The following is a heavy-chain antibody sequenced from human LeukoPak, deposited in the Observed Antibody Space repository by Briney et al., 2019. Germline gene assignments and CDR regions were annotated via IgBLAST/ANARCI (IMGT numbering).Heavy chain of an antibody. D-gene: IGHD1-1*01. CDR3: AMYDSFFDY. J-gene: IGHJ4*02. CDR1: GGSVTSTNW. Sequence: KPSETLSLTCGVSGGSVTSTNWWTWVRQPPGKGLEWIGYIHYSGSTNYNPSLKSRVTISLDTSKKQFFLRLSSVTAADTAVYYCAMYDSFFDYCGQGTLVTVSS. V-gene: IGHV4-59*08. CDR2: IHYSGST.